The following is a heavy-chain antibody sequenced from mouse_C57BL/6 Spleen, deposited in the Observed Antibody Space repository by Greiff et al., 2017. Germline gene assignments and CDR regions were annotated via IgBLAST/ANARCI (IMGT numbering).Heavy chain of an antibody. CDR2: FDPEDGET. J-gene: IGHJ4*01. CDR1: GFNFKDYY. CDR3: AREAYYSNHGGMDY. Sequence: DVQLQESGAELVKPGASVKLSCTASGFNFKDYYMHWVKQRTEQGLEWIGRFDPEDGETKYAPKFQGKATITAAKSSSTAYLQLSSLTSEDTAVYYCAREAYYSNHGGMDYWGQGTSVTVSS. V-gene: IGHV14-2*01. D-gene: IGHD2-5*01.